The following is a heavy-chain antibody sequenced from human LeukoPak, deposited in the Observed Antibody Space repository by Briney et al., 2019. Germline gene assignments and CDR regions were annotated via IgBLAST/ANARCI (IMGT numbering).Heavy chain of an antibody. Sequence: GESLKISCKGSGYSFTSYWIGWVRQMPGKGLEWMGIIYPGDSDTRYSPSFQGQVTISADKSISTAYLQWSSLKASDTAMYYCARVQNVGHYGEDAFDIWGQGTMVTVSS. CDR1: GYSFTSYW. V-gene: IGHV5-51*01. CDR2: IYPGDSDT. D-gene: IGHD4-17*01. CDR3: ARVQNVGHYGEDAFDI. J-gene: IGHJ3*02.